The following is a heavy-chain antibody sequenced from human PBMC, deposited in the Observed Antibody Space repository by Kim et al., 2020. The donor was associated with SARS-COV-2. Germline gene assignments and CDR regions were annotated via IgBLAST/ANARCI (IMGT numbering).Heavy chain of an antibody. CDR3: ARDGGYGDSNGFDP. V-gene: IGHV3-66*01. J-gene: IGHJ5*02. Sequence: YVHNVKGRYTISRDNSKNTLYLQMNSLRVEDTAVYYCARDGGYGDSNGFDPWGQGTLVTVSS. D-gene: IGHD4-17*01.